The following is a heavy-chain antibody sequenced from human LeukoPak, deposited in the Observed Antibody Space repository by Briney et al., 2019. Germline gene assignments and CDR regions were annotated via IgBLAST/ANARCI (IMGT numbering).Heavy chain of an antibody. J-gene: IGHJ4*02. Sequence: SSETLSLTCTVSGGSISSYYWSWIRQPPGKGLEWIGYIYYSGSTNYNPSLKSRVTISVDTSKNQFSLKLSSVTAADTAVYYCAGRDYYGSGSYYKAVDYWGQGTLVTVSS. CDR3: AGRDYYGSGSYYKAVDY. V-gene: IGHV4-59*01. D-gene: IGHD3-10*01. CDR2: IYYSGST. CDR1: GGSISSYY.